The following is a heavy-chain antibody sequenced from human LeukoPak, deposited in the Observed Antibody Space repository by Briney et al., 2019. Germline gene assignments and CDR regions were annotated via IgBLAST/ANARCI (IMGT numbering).Heavy chain of an antibody. J-gene: IGHJ4*02. D-gene: IGHD1-26*01. CDR1: GFTFNSYA. Sequence: GGSLRLSCAASGFTFNSYAMSWVRQAPGKGLEWVSAISGSGGSTYYADSVKGRFTISRDNSKNTLYLQMNSLRAEDTAVYYCARDRVGATLYFDYWGQGTLVTVSS. CDR3: ARDRVGATLYFDY. V-gene: IGHV3-23*01. CDR2: ISGSGGST.